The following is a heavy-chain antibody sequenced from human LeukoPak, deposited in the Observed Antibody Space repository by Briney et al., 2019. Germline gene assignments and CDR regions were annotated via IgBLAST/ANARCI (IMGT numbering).Heavy chain of an antibody. CDR3: ARDGYCSSTSCYEDYYYGMDV. Sequence: SETLSLTCTVSGGSISSYYWSWIRQPPGKGLEWIGYIYYSGSTNYSPSLKSRVTISVDTSKNQFSLKLSSVTAADTAVYYCARDGYCSSTSCYEDYYYGMDVWGQGTTVTVSS. J-gene: IGHJ6*02. CDR2: IYYSGST. V-gene: IGHV4-59*12. CDR1: GGSISSYY. D-gene: IGHD2-2*01.